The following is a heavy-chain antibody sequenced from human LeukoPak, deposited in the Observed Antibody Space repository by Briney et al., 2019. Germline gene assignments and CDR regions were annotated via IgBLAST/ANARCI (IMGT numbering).Heavy chain of an antibody. D-gene: IGHD1-26*01. CDR2: IIANGGST. J-gene: IGHJ4*02. CDR3: AKGADPVGAPFDY. CDR1: GFTFSSHA. Sequence: GSLRLSCAASGFTFSSHAMGWVRQAPGKGLEWVSSIIANGGSTYYGDSVKGRFTISRDNSKNTLYLQMNSLRAEDTAVYYCAKGADPVGAPFDYWGQGTLVTVSS. V-gene: IGHV3-23*01.